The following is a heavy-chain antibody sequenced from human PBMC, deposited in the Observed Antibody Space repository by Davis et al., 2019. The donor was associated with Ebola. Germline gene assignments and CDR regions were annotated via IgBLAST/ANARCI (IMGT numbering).Heavy chain of an antibody. CDR3: AAHLLSYYYYYGMDV. CDR1: GFTFSSYA. CDR2: ISGSGGST. J-gene: IGHJ6*02. Sequence: GESLKISCAASGFTFSSYAMSWVRQAPGKGLEWVSAISGSGGSTYYADSVKGRFTISRDNSKNTLYLQMNSLRAEDTAVYYCAAHLLSYYYYYGMDVWGQGTTVTVSS. V-gene: IGHV3-23*01. D-gene: IGHD2-2*01.